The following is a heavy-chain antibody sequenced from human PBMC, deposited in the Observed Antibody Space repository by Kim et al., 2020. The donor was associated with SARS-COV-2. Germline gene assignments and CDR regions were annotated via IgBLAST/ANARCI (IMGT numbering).Heavy chain of an antibody. Sequence: ADSVKGRVTITRDNPKNTLNLQMNSLRAKDTAVYYCAKENSAMGTPRFEYWGQGTLVTVSS. J-gene: IGHJ4*02. CDR3: AKENSAMGTPRFEY. D-gene: IGHD5-18*01. V-gene: IGHV3-23*01.